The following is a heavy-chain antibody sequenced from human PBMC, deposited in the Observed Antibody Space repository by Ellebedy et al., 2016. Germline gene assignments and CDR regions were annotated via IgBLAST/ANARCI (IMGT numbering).Heavy chain of an antibody. J-gene: IGHJ4*02. CDR2: INQGGSAT. V-gene: IGHV3-7*03. Sequence: GESLKISCAASGFTFSTAWMTWVRQAPGKGLEWVANINQGGSATYYVDSVKGRFIISRDDAKNSMYLQMSSLRAEDTALYYCTRNYGVHDYWGQGTLVTVSS. CDR1: GFTFSTAW. CDR3: TRNYGVHDY. D-gene: IGHD4-17*01.